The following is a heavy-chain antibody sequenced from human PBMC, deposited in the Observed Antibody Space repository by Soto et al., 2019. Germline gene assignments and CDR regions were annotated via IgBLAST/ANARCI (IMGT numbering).Heavy chain of an antibody. D-gene: IGHD4-17*01. J-gene: IGHJ4*02. CDR1: GYSISSGYY. CDR2: IYRSGST. V-gene: IGHV4-38-2*01. CDR3: ARVSGDYGDYHHFDY. Sequence: SETLSLTXAVSGYSISSGYYWGWIRQPPGKGLEWIGSIYRSGSTYYNPSLASRVTISVDTSKNQFSLKLSSVTAADTAVYYCARVSGDYGDYHHFDYWGQGTLVTVSS.